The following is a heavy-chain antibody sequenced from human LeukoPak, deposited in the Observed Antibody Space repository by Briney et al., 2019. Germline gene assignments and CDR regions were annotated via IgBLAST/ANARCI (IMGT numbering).Heavy chain of an antibody. CDR3: ARGYSYGWSYFDY. J-gene: IGHJ4*02. Sequence: PSETLSLTCTVSGGSISSYYWSWIRQPPGKGLEWIGYIYYSGSTNYNPSLKSRVTISVDTSKNQFSLKLSSVTAADTAVYYCARGYSYGWSYFDYWGQGTLVTVSS. D-gene: IGHD5-18*01. CDR1: GGSISSYY. V-gene: IGHV4-59*01. CDR2: IYYSGST.